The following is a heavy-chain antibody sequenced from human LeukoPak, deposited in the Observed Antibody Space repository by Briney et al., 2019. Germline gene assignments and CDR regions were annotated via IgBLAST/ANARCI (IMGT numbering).Heavy chain of an antibody. J-gene: IGHJ6*03. V-gene: IGHV4-39*07. Sequence: PSETLSLTCSVSGDSITGYYWGWIRQPPGKGLEWIGNIYYTGNTYYNSSLKSRVTISLDTSKNQFSLKLSSVTAADTAVYYCTNGDDYYYYMDVWGKGTTVTVSS. CDR1: GDSITGYY. CDR3: TNGDDYYYYMDV. D-gene: IGHD4-17*01. CDR2: IYYTGNT.